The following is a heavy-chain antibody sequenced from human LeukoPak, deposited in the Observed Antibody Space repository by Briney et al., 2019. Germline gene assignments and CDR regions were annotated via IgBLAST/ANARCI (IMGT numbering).Heavy chain of an antibody. CDR3: VRIPNNAGFPNWFDP. CDR1: GFTFSTST. D-gene: IGHD1-14*01. CDR2: ISGSSDYM. Sequence: GGSLRLSCAASGFTFSTSTMNWVRQAPGKGLEWVSSISGSSDYMYYADSVKGRFTISRDNAKNLLYLQMNSLRAEDTAVYYCVRIPNNAGFPNWFDPWGQGTLVTVSS. J-gene: IGHJ5*02. V-gene: IGHV3-21*01.